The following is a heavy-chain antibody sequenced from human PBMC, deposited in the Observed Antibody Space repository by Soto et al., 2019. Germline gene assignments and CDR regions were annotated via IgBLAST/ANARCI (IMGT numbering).Heavy chain of an antibody. CDR1: GFTFSSYA. CDR2: ISYDGSNK. J-gene: IGHJ6*02. CDR3: ARDLPGRRNIVVVPAAMDYYYYGMDV. Sequence: GGSLRLSCAASGFTFSSYAMHWVRQAPGKGLEWVAVISYDGSNKYYADSVKGRFTISRDNSKNTLYLQMNSLRAEDTAVYYCARDLPGRRNIVVVPAAMDYYYYGMDVWGQGTTVTVSS. D-gene: IGHD2-2*01. V-gene: IGHV3-30-3*01.